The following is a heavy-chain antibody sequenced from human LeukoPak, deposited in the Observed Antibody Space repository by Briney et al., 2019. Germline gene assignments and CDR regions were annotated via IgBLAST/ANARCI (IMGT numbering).Heavy chain of an antibody. J-gene: IGHJ4*02. CDR2: IKHDGSEK. D-gene: IGHD2-2*01. V-gene: IGHV3-7*01. CDR1: GFTLSNYW. Sequence: GGSLRLSCAASGFTLSNYWMTWVRQAPGKGLEWVANIKHDGSEKYYADSVKGRFTISRDNSKNTLYLQMNSLRAEDTAVYYCAKIEVPAASLWGQGTLVTVSS. CDR3: AKIEVPAASL.